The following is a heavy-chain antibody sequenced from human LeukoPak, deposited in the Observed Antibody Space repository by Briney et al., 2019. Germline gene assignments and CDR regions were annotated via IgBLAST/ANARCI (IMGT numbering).Heavy chain of an antibody. Sequence: PSETLSLTCTVSGGSISSYYWSWIRQPPGKGLEWIGYIYYSGSTNYDPSLKSRVAISVDTSKNQFSLKLSSVTAADTAVYYCARGGPHFDYWGQGTLVTVSS. CDR2: IYYSGST. V-gene: IGHV4-59*01. CDR1: GGSISSYY. CDR3: ARGGPHFDY. D-gene: IGHD3-16*01. J-gene: IGHJ4*02.